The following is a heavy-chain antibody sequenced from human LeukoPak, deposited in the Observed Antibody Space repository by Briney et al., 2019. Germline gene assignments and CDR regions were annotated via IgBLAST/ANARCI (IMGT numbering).Heavy chain of an antibody. CDR3: AKDRTLRGDYYFDH. Sequence: GGSLRLSCAASGFTFDDYAMHWVRQAPGKGLEWVSGIGWNIPSTGYAESVKGRFTISRDNAKDSLYLQMNSLRAEDTALYFCAKDRTLRGDYYFDHWGPGTLVTVSS. J-gene: IGHJ4*02. V-gene: IGHV3-9*01. D-gene: IGHD3-10*01. CDR2: IGWNIPST. CDR1: GFTFDDYA.